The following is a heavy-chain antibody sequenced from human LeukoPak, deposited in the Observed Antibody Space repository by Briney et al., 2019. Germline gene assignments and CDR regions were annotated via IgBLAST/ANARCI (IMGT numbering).Heavy chain of an antibody. CDR3: ARVKEDYDKAFDI. CDR2: IIPIFGTA. Sequence: SVKVSCKASGGTFSSYAISWVRQAPGQGLEWMGGIIPIFGTANYAQKFQGRVTITTDESTSTAYMELSSLRSEDTAVYYCARVKEDYDKAFDIWGQGTMVTVSS. CDR1: GGTFSSYA. J-gene: IGHJ3*02. D-gene: IGHD3-22*01. V-gene: IGHV1-69*05.